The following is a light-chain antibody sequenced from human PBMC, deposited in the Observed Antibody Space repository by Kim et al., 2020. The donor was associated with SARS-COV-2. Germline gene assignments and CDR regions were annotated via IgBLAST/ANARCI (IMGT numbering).Light chain of an antibody. CDR1: SSDVGSYNL. Sequence: GQSVTISCTGTSSDVGSYNLVSWYQQPPGTAPKLMIYEVNSRPSGVPDRFSGSKSGNTASLTISGLQAGDEADYYCSSYTSSSTFVFGTGTKVTVL. CDR2: EVN. V-gene: IGLV2-18*02. CDR3: SSYTSSSTFV. J-gene: IGLJ1*01.